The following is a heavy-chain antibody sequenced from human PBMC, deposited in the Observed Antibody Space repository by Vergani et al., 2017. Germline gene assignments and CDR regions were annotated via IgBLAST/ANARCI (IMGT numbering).Heavy chain of an antibody. V-gene: IGHV3-15*01. Sequence: VQLVQSGAEVKKPGASVKVSCKASGYTFSTYGISWVRQAPGQGLEWFGRIKSKTDGGTTDYAAPVKGRFTISRDYSKNTLYLQMNSLKTEDTAVYYCTRYPVTIWEHIVVVTAPPVYYYYYYGMDVWGQGTTVTVSS. CDR2: IKSKTDGGTT. D-gene: IGHD2-21*02. CDR1: GYTFSTYG. CDR3: TRYPVTIWEHIVVVTAPPVYYYYYYGMDV. J-gene: IGHJ6*02.